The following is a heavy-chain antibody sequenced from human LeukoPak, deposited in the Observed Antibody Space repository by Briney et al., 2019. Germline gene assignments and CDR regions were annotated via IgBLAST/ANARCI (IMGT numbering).Heavy chain of an antibody. D-gene: IGHD2-15*01. CDR2: IIPIFGTA. V-gene: IGHV1-69*13. Sequence: GASVKVSCKASGGTFSSYAISWVRQAPGQGLEWMGGIIPIFGTANYAQKFQGRVTITADESTSTAYMELSSLRSEDTAVYYCARDLLGYCSGGSCSQPGVGMDVWGQGTTVTVSS. CDR3: ARDLLGYCSGGSCSQPGVGMDV. CDR1: GGTFSSYA. J-gene: IGHJ6*02.